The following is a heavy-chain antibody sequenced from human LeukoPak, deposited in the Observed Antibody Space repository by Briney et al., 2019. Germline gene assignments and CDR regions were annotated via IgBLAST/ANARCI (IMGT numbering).Heavy chain of an antibody. CDR2: IYTSGST. J-gene: IGHJ4*02. D-gene: IGHD5-12*01. V-gene: IGHV4-61*02. CDR3: AREPYSGYDPLFDY. Sequence: SETLSLTCTVSSGSISTSNYYWSWIRQPAGKGLEWIGRIYTSGSTNYNPSLKSRVTMSVDTSKNQFSLKLSSVTAADTAVYYCAREPYSGYDPLFDYWGQGTLVTVSS. CDR1: SGSISTSNYY.